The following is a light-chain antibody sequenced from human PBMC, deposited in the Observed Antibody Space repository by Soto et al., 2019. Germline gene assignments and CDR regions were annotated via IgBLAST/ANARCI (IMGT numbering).Light chain of an antibody. J-gene: IGKJ4*01. V-gene: IGKV4-1*01. CDR1: QSVLYSSNNKNY. CDR3: QQYHSTPLT. CDR2: WAS. Sequence: DIVMTQSPDSLAVSLGERATINRKSSQSVLYSSNNKNYLAWYQQKPGQPPKLLIYWASTRESGVPDRFSGSGSGTDFTLTISSLQAEDVAVYYCQQYHSTPLTFGGGTKVDIK.